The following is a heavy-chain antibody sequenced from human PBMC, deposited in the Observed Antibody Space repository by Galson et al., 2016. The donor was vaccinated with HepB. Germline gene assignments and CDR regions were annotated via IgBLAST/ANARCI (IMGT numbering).Heavy chain of an antibody. D-gene: IGHD3-16*01. J-gene: IGHJ3*02. CDR3: ARDFRGRESYNGFDI. V-gene: IGHV3-53*01. CDR2: IFSTGPT. CDR1: GFGVSRTY. Sequence: SLRLSCAASGFGVSRTYMSWVLQAPGKGLEWVSVIFSTGPTRYADSVKGRFTISRDNSNNTLHLQMNSLRPEDTAVYYCARDFRGRESYNGFDIWGQGTMVTVSS.